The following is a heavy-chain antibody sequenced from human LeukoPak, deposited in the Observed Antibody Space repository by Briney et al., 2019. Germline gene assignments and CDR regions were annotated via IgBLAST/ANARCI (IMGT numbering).Heavy chain of an antibody. Sequence: ASVKVSCEASGYTLTSYGINWMRQAPGQGLEWMGWISAYNGNTNYAQKLQGRVTMTTDTSTSTAYMELRSLRSDDTAVYYCARVTYYYDSSGYSRLDYYYGMDVWGQGTTVTVSS. D-gene: IGHD3-22*01. CDR3: ARVTYYYDSSGYSRLDYYYGMDV. J-gene: IGHJ6*02. CDR2: ISAYNGNT. V-gene: IGHV1-18*01. CDR1: GYTLTSYG.